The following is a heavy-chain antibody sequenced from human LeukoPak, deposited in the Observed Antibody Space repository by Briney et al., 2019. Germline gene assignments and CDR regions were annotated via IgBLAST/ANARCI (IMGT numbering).Heavy chain of an antibody. D-gene: IGHD6-19*01. CDR2: IHQSGST. CDR1: GGSLSTYY. CDR3: SREQYTSGGSGWFGMDV. J-gene: IGHJ6*02. Sequence: SETLSLTCGVSGGSLSTYYWTWTRQPPGKGLEWIGFIHQSGSTEYNPSLKSRVTMSLDTSRNQFSLKMSTVTAADTAVYYCSREQYTSGGSGWFGMDVWGQGTTVTVSS. V-gene: IGHV4-59*12.